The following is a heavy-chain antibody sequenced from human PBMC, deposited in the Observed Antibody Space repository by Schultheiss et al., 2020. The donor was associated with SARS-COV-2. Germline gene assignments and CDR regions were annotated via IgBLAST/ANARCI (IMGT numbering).Heavy chain of an antibody. CDR2: ISSSGSTI. D-gene: IGHD2-21*01. CDR1: GFTFSDYY. Sequence: GGSLRLSCAASGFTFSDYYMSWIRQAPGKGLEWVSYISSSGSTIYYADSVKGRFTISRDNAKNSLYLQMNSLRAEDTAVYYCAREMVVIATLFASPWGQGTLVTVSS. CDR3: AREMVVIATLFASP. J-gene: IGHJ5*02. V-gene: IGHV3-11*01.